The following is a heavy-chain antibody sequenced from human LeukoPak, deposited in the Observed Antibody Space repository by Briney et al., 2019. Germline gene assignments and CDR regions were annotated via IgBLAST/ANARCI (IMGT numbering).Heavy chain of an antibody. Sequence: SETLSLTCAVYGGSFSGYYWSWIRQPPGKGLEWIGSIYYSGSTYYNPSLKSRASISVDTSKNQFSLKLIFVTAADTAVYYCAKEAAYGYGGLDYWGQGTLVTVSS. D-gene: IGHD5-18*01. V-gene: IGHV4-34*01. J-gene: IGHJ4*02. CDR3: AKEAAYGYGGLDY. CDR2: IYYSGST. CDR1: GGSFSGYY.